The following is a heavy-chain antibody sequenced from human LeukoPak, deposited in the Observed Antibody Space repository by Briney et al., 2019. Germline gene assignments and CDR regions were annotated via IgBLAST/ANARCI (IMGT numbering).Heavy chain of an antibody. D-gene: IGHD3-22*01. V-gene: IGHV4-31*03. CDR1: GGSISSGGYY. J-gene: IGHJ3*02. Sequence: SGTLSLTCTVSGGSISSGGYYWSWIRQHPGKGLEWIGYIYYSGSTYYNPSLKSRVTISVDTSKNQFSLKLSSVTAADTAVYYCAREKVSVSSYYYDSSGYPYAFDIWGQGTMVTVSS. CDR3: AREKVSVSSYYYDSSGYPYAFDI. CDR2: IYYSGST.